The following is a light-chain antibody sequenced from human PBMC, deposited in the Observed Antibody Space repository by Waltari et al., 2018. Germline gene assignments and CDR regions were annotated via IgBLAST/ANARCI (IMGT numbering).Light chain of an antibody. J-gene: IGKJ4*01. CDR1: QSVLFSSNHNNY. CDR3: QQYSSLPLT. Sequence: DIVMTQSPDSLAVSLGETATINCKSSQSVLFSSNHNNYLAWYQQKPGQASKLLIYWASTRESGVPDRFSGSGSGTDFTLTISSLQAEDVAIYYCQQYSSLPLTFGGGTKVEIK. V-gene: IGKV4-1*01. CDR2: WAS.